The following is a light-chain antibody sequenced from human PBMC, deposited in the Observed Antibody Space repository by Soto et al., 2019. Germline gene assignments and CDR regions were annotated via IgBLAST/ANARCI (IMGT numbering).Light chain of an antibody. CDR3: AAWVDSLRVV. CDR1: SSNIGSKT. V-gene: IGLV1-44*01. J-gene: IGLJ3*02. Sequence: QSVLTQPPSASGTPGQRVIMSCSGSSSNIGSKTVNWYQHVPGTTPKLLVFSDNQRPSGVPDRFSGSKSGTSASLAISGLQSEYEADYYCAAWVDSLRVVFGGGTKLTV. CDR2: SDN.